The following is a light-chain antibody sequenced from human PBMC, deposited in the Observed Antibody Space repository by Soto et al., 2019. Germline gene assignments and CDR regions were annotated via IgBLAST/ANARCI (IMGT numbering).Light chain of an antibody. V-gene: IGKV1-39*01. CDR2: GAS. CDR3: QQSDSTPFT. CDR1: QTIDYY. Sequence: DIRMTQSPSSLSASVGDRVTITCRASQTIDYYLNWYQEKPGRAPKLLIYGASTLQSGVPPRFSGSGSGTDFTLTISSLQPEDFATYYCQQSDSTPFTFGQGTKLDI. J-gene: IGKJ2*01.